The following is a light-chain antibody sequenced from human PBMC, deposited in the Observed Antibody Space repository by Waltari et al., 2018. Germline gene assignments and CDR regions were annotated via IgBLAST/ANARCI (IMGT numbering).Light chain of an antibody. Sequence: IVLTQSPDTLSLSPGERATPSCRASQSVTSISLAWYQQKPGQAPRLLIYSTSSRATDFSDRFSGSGSGTDFTLTINRLEPEDSAVYHCQQYDGSAVTFGGGTRVEIK. CDR3: QQYDGSAVT. CDR1: QSVTSIS. J-gene: IGKJ4*01. V-gene: IGKV3-20*01. CDR2: STS.